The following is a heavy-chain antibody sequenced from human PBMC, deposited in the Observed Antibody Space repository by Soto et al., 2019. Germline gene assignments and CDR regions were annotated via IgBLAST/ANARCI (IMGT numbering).Heavy chain of an antibody. V-gene: IGHV3-73*02. CDR2: IRSKANSYAT. D-gene: IGHD5-12*01. CDR3: TRTVATIYYYYYGMDV. Sequence: EVQLVESGGGLVQPGGSLKLSCAASGFTFSGSAMHWVRQASGKGLEWVGRIRSKANSYATAYAASVKGRFTISRDDSKNTAYLQMNSLKTEDTAVYYCTRTVATIYYYYYGMDVWGQGTTVTVSS. CDR1: GFTFSGSA. J-gene: IGHJ6*02.